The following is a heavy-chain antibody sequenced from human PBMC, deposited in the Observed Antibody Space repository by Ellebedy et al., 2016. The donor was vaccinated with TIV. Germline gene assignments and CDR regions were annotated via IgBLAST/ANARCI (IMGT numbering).Heavy chain of an antibody. CDR3: AREGEAAAGSSSGWYGIDY. J-gene: IGHJ4*02. D-gene: IGHD6-19*01. Sequence: PGGSLRLSCAASGFTFRTYAMHWVRQAPGKGLEWVAIISYDGSSTFYADSVKGRFTISRDSSRNMLSLHMNSLRGEDTAVYYCAREGEAAAGSSSGWYGIDYWGQGTLVTVSS. CDR2: ISYDGSST. V-gene: IGHV3-30-3*01. CDR1: GFTFRTYA.